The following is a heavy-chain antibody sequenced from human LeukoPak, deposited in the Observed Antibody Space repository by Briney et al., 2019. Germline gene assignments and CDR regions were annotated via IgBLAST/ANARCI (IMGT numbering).Heavy chain of an antibody. D-gene: IGHD6-19*01. V-gene: IGHV4-61*02. Sequence: PSETLSLTCTVSGGSISSGSYYWRWIRQPAGKGLEWIVRIYTSGSTNYNPSLKSRITISVDTSKNKFSLKLSSVTAADTAVYYCAREGYSSGWNLFDYWGQGTLVTVSS. CDR1: GGSISSGSYY. J-gene: IGHJ4*02. CDR2: IYTSGST. CDR3: AREGYSSGWNLFDY.